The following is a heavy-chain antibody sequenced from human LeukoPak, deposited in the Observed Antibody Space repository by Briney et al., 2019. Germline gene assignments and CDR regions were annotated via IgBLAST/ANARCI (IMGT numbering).Heavy chain of an antibody. Sequence: PSETLSLTCAVSGVSISPYYWAWIRQPPGKGLEWIGYIHTSGSNNQSPSLKSRVTISVDKSKSHFSLRLTSVTAADTAVYYCARLSAAVHLGAFDLWGQGTMVTVSS. D-gene: IGHD3-3*01. CDR2: IHTSGSN. J-gene: IGHJ3*01. CDR1: GVSISPYY. CDR3: ARLSAAVHLGAFDL. V-gene: IGHV4-4*09.